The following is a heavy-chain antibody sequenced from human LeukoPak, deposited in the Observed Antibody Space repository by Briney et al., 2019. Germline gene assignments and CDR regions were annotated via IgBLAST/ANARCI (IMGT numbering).Heavy chain of an antibody. Sequence: GGSLRLSCAASGFTFSSYWMNWARQAPGKGLEWVASINHNGNVDYYVDSVRGRFTISRDNAKNSLYLQMSNLRAEDTAVYFCARGGGLDVWGQGATVTVSS. V-gene: IGHV3-7*03. CDR3: ARGGGLDV. J-gene: IGHJ6*02. CDR2: INHNGNVD. D-gene: IGHD3-16*01. CDR1: GFTFSSYW.